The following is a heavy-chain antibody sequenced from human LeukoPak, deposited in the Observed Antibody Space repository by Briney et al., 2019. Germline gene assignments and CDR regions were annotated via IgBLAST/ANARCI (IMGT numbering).Heavy chain of an antibody. CDR3: AREGGFYRPLDY. D-gene: IGHD3-3*01. J-gene: IGHJ4*02. V-gene: IGHV4-4*02. CDR1: GGSVTSTNW. CDR2: VHLDGRT. Sequence: SETLSLTCAVSGGSVTSTNWWTWVRQPPGKGLEWIGEVHLDGRTNYNPSLTGRLTLSVDLYENHISLKLTSVAAADTAVYYCAREGGFYRPLDYLGQGTLVTVSS.